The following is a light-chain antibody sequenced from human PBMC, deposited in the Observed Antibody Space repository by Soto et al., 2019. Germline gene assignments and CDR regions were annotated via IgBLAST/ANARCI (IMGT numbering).Light chain of an antibody. Sequence: ELVLTQSPGTLSLSPGERATLSCRASQSVGNNYLAGYQQKPGQAPRLLIYGASSRASDIPGRFSGSGSATDFTLTISRLEPEDVAVYYCQQYGSSPPYTFGQGTKLEIK. CDR3: QQYGSSPPYT. J-gene: IGKJ2*01. V-gene: IGKV3-20*01. CDR1: QSVGNNY. CDR2: GAS.